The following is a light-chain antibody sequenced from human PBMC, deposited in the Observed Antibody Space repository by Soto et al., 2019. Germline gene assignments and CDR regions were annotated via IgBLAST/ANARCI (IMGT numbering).Light chain of an antibody. V-gene: IGKV3-20*01. CDR2: GAS. CDR1: QRVGSRF. CDR3: QQYDGSPRT. Sequence: EIVLTQSPGTLSLSPGETATLSCRASQRVGSRFLAWYQQKPGQAPRLLIYGASNRATGIPDRFSGSGSGTKFTLSISRLEPEDFAMYYCQQYDGSPRTFGQGTKVDIK. J-gene: IGKJ1*01.